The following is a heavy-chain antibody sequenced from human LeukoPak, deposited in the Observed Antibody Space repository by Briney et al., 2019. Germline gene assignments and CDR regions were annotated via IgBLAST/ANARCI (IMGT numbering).Heavy chain of an antibody. D-gene: IGHD3-10*01. V-gene: IGHV1-18*01. J-gene: IGHJ4*02. CDR2: ISAYNGNT. CDR1: GYTFTSYG. CDR3: AREPSRTNYYCADY. Sequence: ASVKVSCKASGYTFTSYGISWVRQAPGQGLEWMGWISAYNGNTNYAQKLQGRVTMTTDTSTSTAYLELRSLRSDDTAVYYCAREPSRTNYYCADYWGQGTLVTVSP.